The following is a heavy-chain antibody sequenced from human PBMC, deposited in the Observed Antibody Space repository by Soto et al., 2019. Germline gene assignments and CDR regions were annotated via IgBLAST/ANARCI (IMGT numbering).Heavy chain of an antibody. CDR3: ARDQGYYDSSGYYYPEYFQH. CDR2: IWYDGSNK. CDR1: GFTFSSYG. D-gene: IGHD3-22*01. Sequence: QVQLVESGGGVVQPGRSLRLSCVASGFTFSSYGMHWVRQAPGKGLEWVAVIWYDGSNKYYADSVKGRFTISRDNSKNTSYKXMNSLRAEDTAVYYCARDQGYYDSSGYYYPEYFQHWGQGTLVTVSS. J-gene: IGHJ1*01. V-gene: IGHV3-33*01.